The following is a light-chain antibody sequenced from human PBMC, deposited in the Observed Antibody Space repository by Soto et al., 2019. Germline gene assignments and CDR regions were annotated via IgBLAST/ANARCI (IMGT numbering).Light chain of an antibody. CDR1: SSDIGAYNS. V-gene: IGLV2-14*01. CDR3: NSRGGSRPYYV. CDR2: EVS. Sequence: QSVLTQPASVSGSPGQSITISCTGTSSDIGAYNSVSWYQQYPGRAPKLMIYEVSNRPSGVSARFSASKSGNTASLTISGLQAEAEADYYCNSRGGSRPYYVFGTGTKLTVL. J-gene: IGLJ1*01.